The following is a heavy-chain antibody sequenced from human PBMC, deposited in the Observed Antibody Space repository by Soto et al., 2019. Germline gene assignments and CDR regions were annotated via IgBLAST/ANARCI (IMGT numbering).Heavy chain of an antibody. D-gene: IGHD4-17*01. CDR1: GFTFSSYA. CDR3: ARDRNYGDYVSGNFQH. CDR2: ISYDGSNK. J-gene: IGHJ1*01. Sequence: QVQLVESGGGVVQPGRSLRLSCAASGFTFSSYAMHWVRQAPGKGLEWVAVISYDGSNKYYADSVKGRFTISRDNSKNTLYLQMNSLRAEDTAVYYCARDRNYGDYVSGNFQHWGQGTLVTVSS. V-gene: IGHV3-30-3*01.